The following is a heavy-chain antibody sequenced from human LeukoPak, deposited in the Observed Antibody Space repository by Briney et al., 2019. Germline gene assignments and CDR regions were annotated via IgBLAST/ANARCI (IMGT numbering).Heavy chain of an antibody. V-gene: IGHV1-18*01. CDR2: ISAYNGNT. Sequence: ASVKVSCKASGYTVTSCGISWVRQAPGQGLEWMGWISAYNGNTNYAQKLQGRVTMTTDTSTSTAYMELRSLRSEDTAVYYCARGGEMATIGDYWGQGTLVTVSS. CDR1: GYTVTSCG. D-gene: IGHD5-24*01. CDR3: ARGGEMATIGDY. J-gene: IGHJ4*02.